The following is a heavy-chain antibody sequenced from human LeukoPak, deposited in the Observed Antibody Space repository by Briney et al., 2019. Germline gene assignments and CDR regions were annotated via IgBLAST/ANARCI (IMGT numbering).Heavy chain of an antibody. Sequence: ASVKVSCKASGYTFTGYYMHWVRQAPGQGLEGMGWINPNSGGTNYAQKFQGRVTMTRDTSISTAYMELSRLRSDDTAVYYCAREVLYCGGDCYSGYFDYWGQGTLVTVSS. V-gene: IGHV1-2*02. J-gene: IGHJ4*02. CDR3: AREVLYCGGDCYSGYFDY. CDR2: INPNSGGT. D-gene: IGHD2-21*02. CDR1: GYTFTGYY.